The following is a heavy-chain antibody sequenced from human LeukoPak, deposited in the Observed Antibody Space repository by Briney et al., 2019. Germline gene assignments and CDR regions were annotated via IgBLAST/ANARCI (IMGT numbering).Heavy chain of an antibody. CDR1: GFTFGTYA. V-gene: IGHV3-30-3*01. Sequence: GGSLRLSCAASGFTFGTYAMHWVRQAPGKGLEWVAVISYDGSNKYYADSVTGRFTISRDNSSNTLYLHMNSLRAEDTAVYYCARDSEPIVVVPAVIPSSFDYWGQGTLVTVSS. J-gene: IGHJ4*02. CDR2: ISYDGSNK. D-gene: IGHD2-2*02. CDR3: ARDSEPIVVVPAVIPSSFDY.